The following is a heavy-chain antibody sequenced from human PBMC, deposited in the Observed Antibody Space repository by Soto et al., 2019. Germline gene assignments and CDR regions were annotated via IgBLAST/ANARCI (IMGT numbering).Heavy chain of an antibody. CDR3: AKREGRNFDY. D-gene: IGHD3-10*01. J-gene: IGHJ4*02. Sequence: HPGGSLRLSCAASGFTFSSYAMTWVRQAPGKGLEWVSTISSSTYYADSVKGRFTISRDNSKNTLYLQMNSLRAEDTAVYYCAKREGRNFDYWGQGTLVTVSS. CDR1: GFTFSSYA. CDR2: ISSST. V-gene: IGHV3-23*01.